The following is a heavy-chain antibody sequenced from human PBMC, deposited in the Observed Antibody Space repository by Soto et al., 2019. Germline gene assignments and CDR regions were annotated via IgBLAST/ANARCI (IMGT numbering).Heavy chain of an antibody. Sequence: SDTLSLTGTVCGGSIIRYYWSWIRQPPGKGLEGIGYIYYSASTNYNPSLKSRVTISVDTAKNTFSLKLSSVTAAATAVYYGARSKDYGGYDSWFYPWGQGTLVTVSS. CDR3: ARSKDYGGYDSWFYP. V-gene: IGHV4-59*07. CDR2: IYYSAST. J-gene: IGHJ5*02. D-gene: IGHD4-17*01. CDR1: GGSIIRYY.